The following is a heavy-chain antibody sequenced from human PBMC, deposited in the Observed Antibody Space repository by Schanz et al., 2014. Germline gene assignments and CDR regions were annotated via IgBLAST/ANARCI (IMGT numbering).Heavy chain of an antibody. CDR3: ARDGDFDY. J-gene: IGHJ4*02. Sequence: VQLVESGGGVVQPGRSLRLSCAASEFSFSSFGMNWVRQAPGKGLEWVSLVSASGGGPFYADSVKGRFTISRDNSRNTVYLQMSSLRAEDTAVYYCARDGDFDYWGQGTLVTVSS. CDR1: EFSFSSFG. CDR2: VSASGGGP. V-gene: IGHV3-23*04.